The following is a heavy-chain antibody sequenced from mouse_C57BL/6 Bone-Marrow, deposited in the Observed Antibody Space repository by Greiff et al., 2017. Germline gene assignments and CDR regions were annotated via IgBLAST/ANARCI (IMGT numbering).Heavy chain of an antibody. CDR1: GYSITSGYY. V-gene: IGHV3-6*01. CDR2: ISYDGSN. Sequence: EVKLMESGPGLVKPSQSLSLTCSVTGYSITSGYYWNWIRQFPGNKLEWMGYISYDGSNNYNPSLKNRISITRDTSKNQFFLKLNSVTTEDTATYYCARVPYYYGSRWGQGTTLTVSS. CDR3: ARVPYYYGSR. D-gene: IGHD1-1*01. J-gene: IGHJ2*01.